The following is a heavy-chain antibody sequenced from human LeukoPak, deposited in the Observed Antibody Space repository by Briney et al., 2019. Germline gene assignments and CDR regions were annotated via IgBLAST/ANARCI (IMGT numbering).Heavy chain of an antibody. J-gene: IGHJ4*02. CDR2: INPSSGDT. D-gene: IGHD3-16*01. CDR1: GYTFTAYY. CDR3: ARPVGTMITFGGLEIY. V-gene: IGHV1-2*06. Sequence: ASVKVSCKASGYTFTAYYMHWVRQAPGQGPEWMGRINPSSGDTNFAQKFQGRVTMTRDTSISTAYMELSGLSSDDTAVYYCARPVGTMITFGGLEIYWGQGTLVTVSS.